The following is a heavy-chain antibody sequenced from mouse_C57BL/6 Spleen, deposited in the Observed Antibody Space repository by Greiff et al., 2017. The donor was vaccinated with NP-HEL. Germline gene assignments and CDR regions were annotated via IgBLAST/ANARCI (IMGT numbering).Heavy chain of an antibody. CDR1: GFNIKNTY. D-gene: IGHD2-2*01. V-gene: IGHV14-3*01. CDR2: IDPANGNT. CDR3: ASGPDGYDWYFDV. J-gene: IGHJ1*03. Sequence: VQLQQSVAELVRPGASVKLSCTASGFNIKNTYMHWVKQRPEQGLEWIGRIDPANGNTKYAPKFPGQAPITADTSSNAAYLQLSSLTSEDTAIYYCASGPDGYDWYFDVWGTGTTVTVSS.